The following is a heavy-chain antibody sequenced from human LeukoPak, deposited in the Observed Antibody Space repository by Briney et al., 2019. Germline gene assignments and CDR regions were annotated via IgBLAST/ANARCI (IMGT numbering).Heavy chain of an antibody. CDR3: AKGLFYCSGGSCYSDFTYYFDY. J-gene: IGHJ4*02. CDR1: GFTLSSYA. Sequence: GGSLRLSCAASGFTLSSYAMSWVRQAPGKGLEWVSAISGSAGSTYYADSVKGRFTISRDNSKNTQYLQMNSLRAEDTAVYYCAKGLFYCSGGSCYSDFTYYFDYWGQGTLVTVSS. D-gene: IGHD2-15*01. CDR2: ISGSAGST. V-gene: IGHV3-23*01.